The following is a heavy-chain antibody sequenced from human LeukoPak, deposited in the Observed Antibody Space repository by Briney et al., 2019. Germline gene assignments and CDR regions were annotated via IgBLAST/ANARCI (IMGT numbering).Heavy chain of an antibody. Sequence: ASVKVSCKASGYTFTGYYMHWVRQAPGQGLEWMGIINPSGGSTSYAQKFQGRVTMTRDTSTSTVYTELSSLRSEDTAVYYCARAGRGGYFDYWGQGTLVTVSS. CDR2: INPSGGST. CDR1: GYTFTGYY. J-gene: IGHJ4*02. D-gene: IGHD3-16*01. CDR3: ARAGRGGYFDY. V-gene: IGHV1-46*01.